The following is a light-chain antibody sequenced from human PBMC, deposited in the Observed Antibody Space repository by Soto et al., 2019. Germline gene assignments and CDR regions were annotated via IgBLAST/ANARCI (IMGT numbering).Light chain of an antibody. CDR1: SSDVGGYDY. V-gene: IGLV2-14*03. J-gene: IGLJ2*01. Sequence: QSALTQPASVSGSPGQSITISCTGTSSDVGGYDYFSWYQHHPGKAHKLIIYDVTYRPSGVSNRFSGSKSGNTASLTVSGLQAEDEADYYCSSYTSNTTPLFGGGTQVTVL. CDR3: SSYTSNTTPL. CDR2: DVT.